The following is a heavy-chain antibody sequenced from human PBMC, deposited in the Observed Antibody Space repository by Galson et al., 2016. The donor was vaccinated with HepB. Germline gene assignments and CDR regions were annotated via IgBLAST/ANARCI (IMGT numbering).Heavy chain of an antibody. D-gene: IGHD5-18*01. CDR1: GFSFSSYA. CDR3: AKRPYSYGWHYGMDV. J-gene: IGHJ6*02. Sequence: SLRLSCAASGFSFSSYAMSWVRHAPGKGLEWVSGITSDGTTYYADAVKGRFTISRDNSKNILYLQMKSLRDEDTAVYYCAKRPYSYGWHYGMDVWGQGTTVTVSS. CDR2: ITSDGTT. V-gene: IGHV3-23*01.